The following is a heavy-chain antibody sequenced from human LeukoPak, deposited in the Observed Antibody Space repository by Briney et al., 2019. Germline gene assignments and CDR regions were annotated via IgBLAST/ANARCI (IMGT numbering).Heavy chain of an antibody. J-gene: IGHJ4*02. V-gene: IGHV3-73*01. CDR1: GFTFSGSA. Sequence: PGGSLRLSCAASGFTFSGSAIHWVRQASGKGLEWVGRIRSKASSYATAYAASVKGRFTISRDDSKNTAYLQMNSLKTEDTAVYYCAKVFEANYGDFEFDYWGQGTLVTVSS. CDR3: AKVFEANYGDFEFDY. CDR2: IRSKASSYAT. D-gene: IGHD4-17*01.